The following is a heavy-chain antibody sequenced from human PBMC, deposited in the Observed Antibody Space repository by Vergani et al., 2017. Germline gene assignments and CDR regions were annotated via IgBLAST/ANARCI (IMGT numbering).Heavy chain of an antibody. J-gene: IGHJ6*03. Sequence: QITLKESGPTLVKPTQTLTLTCTFSGFSLSTSGVGVGWIRQPPGKALEWLVLIYWNDDKRYSQSLKSRRTITKDTSKNQVVLTMTNMDPVDTATYYCAKWELDYYYAYYMDVWGKGTTVTVSS. CDR1: GFSLSTSGVG. V-gene: IGHV2-5*01. CDR3: AKWELDYYYAYYMDV. CDR2: IYWNDDK. D-gene: IGHD1-26*01.